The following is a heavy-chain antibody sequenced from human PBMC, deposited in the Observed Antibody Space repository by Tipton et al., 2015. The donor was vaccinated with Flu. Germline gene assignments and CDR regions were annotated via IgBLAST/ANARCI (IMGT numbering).Heavy chain of an antibody. D-gene: IGHD3-22*01. CDR3: ARVLSYYDSSGYRPLYYFDY. J-gene: IGHJ4*02. CDR2: IYYSGST. V-gene: IGHV4-61*10. Sequence: TLSLTCTVSGGSISSGSYYWNWIRQPAGKGLEWIGYIYYSGSTNYNPSLKSRVTISVDTSKNQFSLKLSSVTAADTAVYYCARVLSYYDSSGYRPLYYFDYWGQGTLVTVSS. CDR1: GGSISSGSYY.